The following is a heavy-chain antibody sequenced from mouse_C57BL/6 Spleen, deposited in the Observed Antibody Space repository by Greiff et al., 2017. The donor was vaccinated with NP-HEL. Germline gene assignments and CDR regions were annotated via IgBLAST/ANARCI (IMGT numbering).Heavy chain of an antibody. CDR2: INPSDSET. CDR3: ATWGPGYFDV. V-gene: IGHV1-52*01. CDR1: GYTFTSYW. J-gene: IGHJ1*03. Sequence: QVQLQQPGAELVRPGSSVKLSCKASGYTFTSYWMHWVKQRPIQGLEWIGNINPSDSETHYNQKFKDKATLTVDKSSSTAYMQLSSLTSEDSAVYYCATWGPGYFDVWGTGTTVTVSS.